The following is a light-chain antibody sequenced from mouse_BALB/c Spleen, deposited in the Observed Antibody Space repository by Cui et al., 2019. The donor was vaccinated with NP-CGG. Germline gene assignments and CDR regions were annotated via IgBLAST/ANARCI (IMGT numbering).Light chain of an antibody. CDR2: STN. CDR1: IGAVTTSNY. CDR3: ALWYSNHWV. J-gene: IGLJ1*01. V-gene: IGLV1*01. Sequence: QAVVTQESALTTSPGETVTLTCRSSIGAVTTSNYANWVQEKPDHLFTGLIGSTNNRAPGVPARFSGSLIGDKAALTITGAQTEDEAIYFCALWYSNHWVFGGGTKLTVV.